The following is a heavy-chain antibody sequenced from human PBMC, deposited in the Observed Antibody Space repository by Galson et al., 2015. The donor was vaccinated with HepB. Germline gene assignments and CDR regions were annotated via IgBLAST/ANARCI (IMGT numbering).Heavy chain of an antibody. CDR3: AKEKLQVGVMDDAFYI. D-gene: IGHD3-22*01. V-gene: IGHV3-23*01. Sequence: SLRLSCAASGFTFSSYAMSWVRQAPGKGLEWVSGISGSGDRTYYAASVKGRVTISRDNSKNTLNLQMNSLRAEDTAVYFCAKEKLQVGVMDDAFYIRGQGTVVTAYS. CDR2: ISGSGDRT. J-gene: IGHJ3*02. CDR1: GFTFSSYA.